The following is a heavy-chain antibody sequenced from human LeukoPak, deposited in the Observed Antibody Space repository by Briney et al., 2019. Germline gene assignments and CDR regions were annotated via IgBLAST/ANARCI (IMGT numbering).Heavy chain of an antibody. J-gene: IGHJ4*02. CDR2: INPNGGGP. D-gene: IGHD6-13*01. Sequence: ASVKVSCKASGYTFTDYYLHWVRQAPGQGLEWMGWINPNGGGPKYAQKFQGRVTMTRDTSISTAYMELSRLRSDDTAVYYCARDNPYAAVATSSDSWGQGTLVTVSS. CDR1: GYTFTDYY. V-gene: IGHV1-2*02. CDR3: ARDNPYAAVATSSDS.